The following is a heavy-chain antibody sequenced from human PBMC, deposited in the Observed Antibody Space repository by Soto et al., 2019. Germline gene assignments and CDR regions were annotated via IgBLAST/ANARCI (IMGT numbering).Heavy chain of an antibody. CDR3: ARELDTAFDY. CDR1: GGSISSGGYS. J-gene: IGHJ4*02. V-gene: IGHV4-30-2*01. D-gene: IGHD5-18*01. CDR2: IYHSGST. Sequence: PSETLSLTCAVSGGSISSGGYSWSWIRQPPGKGLEWIGYIYHSGSTYYNPSLKSRVTISVDRSKNQFSLKLSSVTAADTAVYYFARELDTAFDYWGQGTLVTLSS.